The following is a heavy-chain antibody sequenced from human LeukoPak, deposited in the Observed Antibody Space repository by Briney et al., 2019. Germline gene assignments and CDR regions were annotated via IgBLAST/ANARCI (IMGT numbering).Heavy chain of an antibody. CDR3: ARNSSRVDY. V-gene: IGHV1-18*01. J-gene: IGHJ4*02. CDR2: IIVYNGNT. CDR1: GYTFTTSA. Sequence: VASVKVSCKASGYTFTTSAIIWVRQAPGQGLEWMGWIIVYNGNTKYAQKLQGRVTMTTDTSTTTAYMELRSLRSNDTAVYYCARNSSRVDYWGQGNLVTVSS. D-gene: IGHD6-13*01.